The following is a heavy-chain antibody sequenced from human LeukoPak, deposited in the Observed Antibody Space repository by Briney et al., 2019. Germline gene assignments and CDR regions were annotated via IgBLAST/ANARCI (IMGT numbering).Heavy chain of an antibody. CDR1: GFTFSSYG. Sequence: GRSLLLSCEASGFTFSSYGMQWVRQAPGMGPEWASVISHDGTVTHYADSVKGRFTISRDSSTNTLYLQMDSLRTEDTAVYYCAKEGSQYASSWFDYWGQGALVTVSS. CDR2: ISHDGTVT. J-gene: IGHJ4*02. V-gene: IGHV3-30*18. D-gene: IGHD6-13*01. CDR3: AKEGSQYASSWFDY.